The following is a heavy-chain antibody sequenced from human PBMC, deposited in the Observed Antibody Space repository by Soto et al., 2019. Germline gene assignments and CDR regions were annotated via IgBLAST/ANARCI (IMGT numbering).Heavy chain of an antibody. CDR1: GFTVSSCA. Sequence: GGSLRLSCAASGFTVSSCAMHWVRQAPGKGLEWVAVISYDGSNKYYADTVKGRFTISRDNSKNTLYLQMNSLRAEDTAVYYCAKDQGVATNYYYYGMDVWGQGTTVTVSS. CDR3: AKDQGVATNYYYYGMDV. D-gene: IGHD5-12*01. J-gene: IGHJ6*02. CDR2: ISYDGSNK. V-gene: IGHV3-30*18.